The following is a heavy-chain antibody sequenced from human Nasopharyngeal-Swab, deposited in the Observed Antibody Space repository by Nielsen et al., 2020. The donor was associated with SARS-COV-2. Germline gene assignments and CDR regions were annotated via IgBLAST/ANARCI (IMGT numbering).Heavy chain of an antibody. J-gene: IGHJ3*02. CDR1: GYTFIGHY. V-gene: IGHV1-2*02. Sequence: ASVKVSCKASGYTFIGHYIHWVRQAPGQGLEWMGWINPNSGGTNYAQKLQGRVTMTRDTSISTAYMELSRLRSDDTAVYYCGRVVWVDWDAFHIWGQGTIVTVSS. CDR3: GRVVWVDWDAFHI. D-gene: IGHD3-16*01. CDR2: INPNSGGT.